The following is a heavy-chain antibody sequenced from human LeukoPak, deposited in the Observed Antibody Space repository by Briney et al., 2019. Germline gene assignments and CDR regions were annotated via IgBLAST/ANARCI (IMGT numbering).Heavy chain of an antibody. CDR1: GYFISSGYY. Sequence: PSETLSLTCAVSGYFISSGYYWGWIRQPPGKGLEWIGSIYHSGSTYYNPSLKSRVTISVDTSKNQFSLKLSSVTAADTAVYYCAREWVYYDSSGHYSGWFDPWGQGTLVTVSS. CDR2: IYHSGST. D-gene: IGHD3-22*01. V-gene: IGHV4-38-2*02. J-gene: IGHJ5*02. CDR3: AREWVYYDSSGHYSGWFDP.